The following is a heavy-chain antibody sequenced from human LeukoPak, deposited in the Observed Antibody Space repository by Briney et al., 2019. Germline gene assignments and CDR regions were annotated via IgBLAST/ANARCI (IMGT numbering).Heavy chain of an antibody. V-gene: IGHV1-46*01. CDR3: ARDLAPIAAAGLGFDY. D-gene: IGHD6-13*01. CDR2: INPSGGST. J-gene: IGHJ4*02. Sequence: GASVKVSCKASGYTFTSYYMHWVRQAPGQGLEWMGIINPSGGSTSYAQKFQGRATMTRDTSTSTVYMELSSLRSEDTAVYYCARDLAPIAAAGLGFDYWGQGTLVTVSS. CDR1: GYTFTSYY.